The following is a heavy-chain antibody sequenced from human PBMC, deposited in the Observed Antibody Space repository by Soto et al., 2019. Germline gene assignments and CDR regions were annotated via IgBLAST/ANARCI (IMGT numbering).Heavy chain of an antibody. D-gene: IGHD6-13*01. V-gene: IGHV1-69*01. Sequence: QVQLVQSGAEVKKPGSSVKVSCKASGGTFSSYAISWVRQAPGQGLEWMGGIIPIFGTANYAQKFQGRVTITADESTSTAYMELSSLRSEDTAVYYCASAPRSCSSSWSLGDWFDPWGQGTLVTVSS. J-gene: IGHJ5*02. CDR2: IIPIFGTA. CDR3: ASAPRSCSSSWSLGDWFDP. CDR1: GGTFSSYA.